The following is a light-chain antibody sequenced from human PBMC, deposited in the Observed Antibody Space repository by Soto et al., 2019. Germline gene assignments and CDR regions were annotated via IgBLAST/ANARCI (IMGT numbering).Light chain of an antibody. CDR1: QSISSW. V-gene: IGKV1-5*01. CDR3: QQSYSSPIT. CDR2: DAS. Sequence: DIQMTQSPSTLSASVGDRVTITCRASQSISSWLAWYQQKPGKAPKLLIYDASSLESGVPSRFSGSGSATEFTLTISSLQPEDFTTYYCQQSYSSPITFGQGTRLEIK. J-gene: IGKJ5*01.